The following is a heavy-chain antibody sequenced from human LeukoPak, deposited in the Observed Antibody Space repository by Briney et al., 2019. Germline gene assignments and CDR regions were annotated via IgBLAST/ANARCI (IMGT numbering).Heavy chain of an antibody. Sequence: SETLSLTCTVYGGSFSGYYWSWIRQPPGKGLEWIGEINHSGSTNYNPSLKSRVTISGDTSKNQFSLKLSSVTAADTAVYYCAREDGLVGATDYWGQGTLVTVSS. D-gene: IGHD1-26*01. CDR1: GGSFSGYY. CDR2: INHSGST. V-gene: IGHV4-34*01. J-gene: IGHJ4*02. CDR3: AREDGLVGATDY.